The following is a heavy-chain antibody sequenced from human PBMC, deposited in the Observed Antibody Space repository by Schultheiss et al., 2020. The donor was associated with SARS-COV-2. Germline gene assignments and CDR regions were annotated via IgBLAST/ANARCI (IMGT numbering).Heavy chain of an antibody. J-gene: IGHJ3*02. CDR2: IKQDGSEK. Sequence: ETLSLTCTVSGGSISSYYWSWIRQPPGKGLEWVANIKQDGSEKYYVDSVKGRFTISRDNAKNSLYLQMNSLRAEDTAVYYCARDDAFDIWGQGTMVTVSS. V-gene: IGHV3-7*01. CDR3: ARDDAFDI. CDR1: GGSISSYY.